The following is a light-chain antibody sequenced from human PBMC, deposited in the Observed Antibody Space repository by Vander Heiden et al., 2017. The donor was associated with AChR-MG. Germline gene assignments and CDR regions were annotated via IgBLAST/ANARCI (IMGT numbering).Light chain of an antibody. V-gene: IGKV1-39*01. CDR2: AAS. Sequence: DIQMTQSPSSLSASVGDRVTITCRASQSISSYLNWYQQKPGQAPKLLIYAASSLQSGVPSRFSGSGSGTDFTLTIRSLQPEDFATYYCQQSYSTPRTFGGGTKVEIK. CDR1: QSISSY. J-gene: IGKJ4*01. CDR3: QQSYSTPRT.